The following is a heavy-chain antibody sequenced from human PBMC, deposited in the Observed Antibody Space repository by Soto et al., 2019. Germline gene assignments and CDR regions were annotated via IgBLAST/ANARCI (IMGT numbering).Heavy chain of an antibody. J-gene: IGHJ5*02. V-gene: IGHV1-2*02. CDR2: INPNSGVT. CDR3: ARGELDSAPFAP. D-gene: IGHD5-18*01. CDR1: GYTFTAYY. Sequence: QVQLVQSGAEVKRPGASVKVSCKTSGYTFTAYYIHWVRQAPGQGLEWMGWINPNSGVTKSTQKFEVRVTMTRDTSIRTVYMQLSLTSDDTAVYYCARGELDSAPFAPWGQGTLVSV.